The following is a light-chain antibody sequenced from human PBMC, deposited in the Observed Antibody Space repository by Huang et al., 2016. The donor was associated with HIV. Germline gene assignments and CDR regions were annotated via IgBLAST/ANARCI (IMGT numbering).Light chain of an antibody. V-gene: IGKV1-5*03. Sequence: DIQMTQFPSSLSASVGDRVTISCRASQNINRWLAWYQQKPGKAPKVLIYKASSLESGVSSRFSGSGSGTEFTLTISSLQPDDSATYYCQQYNNYSRTFGQGTKLEIK. CDR2: KAS. CDR1: QNINRW. CDR3: QQYNNYSRT. J-gene: IGKJ2*01.